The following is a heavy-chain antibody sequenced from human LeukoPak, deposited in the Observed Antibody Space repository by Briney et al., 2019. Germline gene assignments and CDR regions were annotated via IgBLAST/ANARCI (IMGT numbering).Heavy chain of an antibody. V-gene: IGHV3-21*01. CDR2: ISSSSSYI. D-gene: IGHD6-6*01. Sequence: PGGSLRLSCAASGFTFSSYSMNWVRQAPGKGLEWVSSISSSSSYIYYADSVKGRFTISRDNAKNSLYLQMNSLRAEDTAVYYCASLYSSSSTVGHDAFDIWGQGTMVTVSS. CDR1: GFTFSSYS. J-gene: IGHJ3*02. CDR3: ASLYSSSSTVGHDAFDI.